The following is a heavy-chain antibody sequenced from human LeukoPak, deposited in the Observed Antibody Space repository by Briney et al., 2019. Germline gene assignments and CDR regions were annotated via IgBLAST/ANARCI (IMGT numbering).Heavy chain of an antibody. CDR1: GFTFSSYA. CDR3: YSAWRGDYFDY. D-gene: IGHD6-19*01. Sequence: PGGSLRLSWAASGFTFSSYAMHWVRQAPGKGLEWVAIIWYDGSNKYYADSVKGRFTISRDNSKNTLYLQMNSLRAEDTAVYYCYSAWRGDYFDYWGQGTLVTVSS. V-gene: IGHV3-33*01. CDR2: IWYDGSNK. J-gene: IGHJ4*02.